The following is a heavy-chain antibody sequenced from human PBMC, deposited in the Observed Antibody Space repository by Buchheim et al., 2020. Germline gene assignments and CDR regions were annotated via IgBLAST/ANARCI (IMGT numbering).Heavy chain of an antibody. D-gene: IGHD5-24*01. CDR1: GYTFTSYY. CDR3: ARDQGSRRWLQFLFDY. CDR2: INPSGGST. J-gene: IGHJ4*02. V-gene: IGHV1-46*01. Sequence: QVQLVQSGAEVKKPGASVKVSCKASGYTFTSYYMHWVRQAPGQGLEWMGIINPSGGSTSHAQKVPGRVTMTRDTSTSTVYMELSSLRSEDTAVYYCARDQGSRRWLQFLFDYWGQGTL.